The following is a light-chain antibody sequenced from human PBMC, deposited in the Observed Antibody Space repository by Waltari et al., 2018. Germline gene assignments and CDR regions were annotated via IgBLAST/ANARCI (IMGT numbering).Light chain of an antibody. V-gene: IGKV1-17*01. CDR3: LQYNSHPYS. CDR2: AAS. J-gene: IGKJ2*03. Sequence: DIQMTQSPSSLSASAGDTVTITCRASQGISTYLNWYQQKPGKPPKRLIAAASSLESGVPSRFSGSGSGTDFTLTISSLQPEDLATYYCLQYNSHPYSFGQGTKVEIK. CDR1: QGISTY.